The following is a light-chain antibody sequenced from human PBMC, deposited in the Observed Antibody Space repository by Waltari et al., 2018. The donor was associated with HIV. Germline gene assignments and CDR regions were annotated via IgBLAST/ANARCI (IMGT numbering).Light chain of an antibody. V-gene: IGLV2-14*01. CDR2: EVS. Sequence: QSALTQPASVSGSPGQSITISCTGTSSYVGGYNYVSCYQQHPGKAPNLMIYEVSKRPAGVCNRFSGSKSGNTASLTVSVLQAEDEADYYCSSYTSSSTRLVFGGGTKLTVL. J-gene: IGLJ2*01. CDR3: SSYTSSSTRLV. CDR1: SSYVGGYNY.